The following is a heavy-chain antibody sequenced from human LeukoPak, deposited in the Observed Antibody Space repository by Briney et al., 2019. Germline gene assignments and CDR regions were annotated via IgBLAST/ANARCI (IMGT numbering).Heavy chain of an antibody. CDR2: IGTAGAT. CDR1: GFTFSNYD. V-gene: IGHV3-13*01. Sequence: PGGSLRLSCAASGFTFSNYDMHWVRQLTGKGLEWVSGIGTAGATYYAGSVKGRFTISRDNSENTLYLQMNSLRAEDTAVYYCARDLNPDCSSTSCYAGGVFDIWGQGTMVTVSS. J-gene: IGHJ3*02. D-gene: IGHD2-2*01. CDR3: ARDLNPDCSSTSCYAGGVFDI.